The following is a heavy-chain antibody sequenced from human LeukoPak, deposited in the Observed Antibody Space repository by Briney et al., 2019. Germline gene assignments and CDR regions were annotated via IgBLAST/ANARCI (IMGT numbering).Heavy chain of an antibody. J-gene: IGHJ3*02. CDR3: ARDTVVAATMAAFDI. CDR1: GGAFSSYA. V-gene: IGHV1-69*01. D-gene: IGHD2-15*01. Sequence: SVKVSCKASGGAFSSYAISWVRQAPGQGLEWMGGIIPIFGTANYAQKFQGRVTITADESTSTAYMELSSLRSEDTAVYYCARDTVVAATMAAFDIWGQGTMVTVSS. CDR2: IIPIFGTA.